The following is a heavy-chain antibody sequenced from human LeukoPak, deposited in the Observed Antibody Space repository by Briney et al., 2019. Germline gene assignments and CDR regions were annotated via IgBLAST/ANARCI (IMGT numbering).Heavy chain of an antibody. D-gene: IGHD1-26*01. CDR1: GYTFTGYY. Sequence: ASVKVSCKASGYTFTGYYMHWVRQAPGQGLEWMGWINPNSGGTNYAQKFQGRVTMTRDTSISTAYMELSGLRSDDTAVYYCARGAGATRSFYYYGMDVWGQGTTVTVSS. CDR2: INPNSGGT. CDR3: ARGAGATRSFYYYGMDV. J-gene: IGHJ6*02. V-gene: IGHV1-2*02.